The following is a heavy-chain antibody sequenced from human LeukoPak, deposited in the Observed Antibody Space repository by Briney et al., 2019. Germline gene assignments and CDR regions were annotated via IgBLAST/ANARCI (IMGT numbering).Heavy chain of an antibody. CDR3: ASGGLMGATDSFSC. CDR1: GFTFSSYG. Sequence: GGSLRLSCAASGFTFSSYGMQWVRQAPGKGLEWVAVISYDGSNKYYADSVKGRFTVSRDNSKNTLYLQMNSLRSDDTAVYYCASGGLMGATDSFSCWGQGTLVTVSS. J-gene: IGHJ4*02. CDR2: ISYDGSNK. D-gene: IGHD1-26*01. V-gene: IGHV3-30*03.